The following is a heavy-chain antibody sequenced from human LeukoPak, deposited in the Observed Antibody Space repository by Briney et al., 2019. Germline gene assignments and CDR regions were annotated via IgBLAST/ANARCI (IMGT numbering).Heavy chain of an antibody. D-gene: IGHD3-16*02. V-gene: IGHV1-69*06. CDR3: ARDSMMITFGGVIVNTHYFDY. J-gene: IGHJ4*02. Sequence: GASVKVSCKASGGTFSSYAISWVRQAPGQGLEWMGGIIPIFGTANYAQKFQGRVTITADKSTSTAYMELSSLRSEDTAVYYCARDSMMITFGGVIVNTHYFDYWGQGTLVTVPS. CDR2: IIPIFGTA. CDR1: GGTFSSYA.